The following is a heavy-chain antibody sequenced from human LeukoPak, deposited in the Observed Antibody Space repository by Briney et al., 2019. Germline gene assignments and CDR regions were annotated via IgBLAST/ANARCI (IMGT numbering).Heavy chain of an antibody. CDR1: GFSLSTSGMR. J-gene: IGHJ4*02. CDR2: IDWDDDK. D-gene: IGHD5-12*01. V-gene: IGHV2-70*04. CDR3: ARASGYDLYYFDY. Sequence: SGPALVKPTQTLTPTCTFSGFSLSTSGMRVSWIRQPPGKALEWLARIDWDDDKFYSTSLKTRLTISKDTSKNQVVLTMTNMDPVDTATYYCARASGYDLYYFDYWGQGTLVTVSS.